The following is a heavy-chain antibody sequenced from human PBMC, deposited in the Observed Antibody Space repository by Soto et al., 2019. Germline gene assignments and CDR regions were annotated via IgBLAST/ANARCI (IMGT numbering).Heavy chain of an antibody. Sequence: SATLSLTCAVYGGSFSGYYWSWIRQPPGKGLEWIGEINHSGSTNYNPSLKSRVTISVDTSKNQFSLKLSSVTAADTAVYYCARGDSSGWYFNWFDPWGQGTLVTVSS. V-gene: IGHV4-34*01. CDR3: ARGDSSGWYFNWFDP. CDR1: GGSFSGYY. J-gene: IGHJ5*02. CDR2: INHSGST. D-gene: IGHD6-19*01.